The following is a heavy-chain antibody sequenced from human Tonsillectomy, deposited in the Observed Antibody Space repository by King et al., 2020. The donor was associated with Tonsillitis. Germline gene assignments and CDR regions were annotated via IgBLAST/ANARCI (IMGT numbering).Heavy chain of an antibody. J-gene: IGHJ4*02. D-gene: IGHD2/OR15-2a*01. CDR3: AKQFLGAP. Sequence: VQLVESGGGLVQPGGSLRLSCAASGFTFSNYAMNWVRQAPGKGLEWVSSISESGDTTDYTDSVKGRFTISRDNSRNTLYLQMNTLRAEDTAVYYCAKQFLGAPWGQGALVTVSS. CDR2: ISESGDTT. CDR1: GFTFSNYA. V-gene: IGHV3-23*04.